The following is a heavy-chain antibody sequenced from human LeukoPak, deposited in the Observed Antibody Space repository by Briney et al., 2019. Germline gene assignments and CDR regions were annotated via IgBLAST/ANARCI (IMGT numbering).Heavy chain of an antibody. D-gene: IGHD2-2*02. Sequence: RGSLRLSCAASGFTFSSYSMNWVRQAPGKGLKWVSSISSSSSYIYYADSMKGRFTISRDNAKNSLHLQMNSLTVEDTAVYYCARDRLYCSGTSCYTGNAFDIWGQGTMVTVSS. V-gene: IGHV3-21*01. J-gene: IGHJ3*02. CDR1: GFTFSSYS. CDR2: ISSSSSYI. CDR3: ARDRLYCSGTSCYTGNAFDI.